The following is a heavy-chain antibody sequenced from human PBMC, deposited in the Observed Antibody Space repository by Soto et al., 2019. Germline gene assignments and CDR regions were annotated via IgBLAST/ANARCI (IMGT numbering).Heavy chain of an antibody. CDR2: IFPNSGAT. Sequence: GASVKVSCKASGYTFTSYGISLVRQAPGQGLEWMGWIFPNSGATNYAQKFQGRVTLTRDTSLSTGYMDLTRLTSDDTAVYYCARGRSLKWNWFDRWGQGTLVTVSS. J-gene: IGHJ5*02. V-gene: IGHV1-2*02. CDR1: GYTFTSYG. D-gene: IGHD2-15*01. CDR3: ARGRSLKWNWFDR.